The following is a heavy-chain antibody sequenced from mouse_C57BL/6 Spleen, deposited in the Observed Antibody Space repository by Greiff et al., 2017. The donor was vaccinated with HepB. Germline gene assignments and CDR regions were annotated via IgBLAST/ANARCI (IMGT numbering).Heavy chain of an antibody. CDR3: ARGAYPAWFAY. V-gene: IGHV5-17*01. D-gene: IGHD2-10*01. J-gene: IGHJ3*01. Sequence: EVQLVESGGGLVKPGGSLKLSCAASGFTFSDYGMHWVRQAPEKGLEWVAYISSGSSTIYYADTVKGRFTISRDNAKNTLFLQMTSLRSEDTAMYYCARGAYPAWFAYWGQVTLVTVSA. CDR1: GFTFSDYG. CDR2: ISSGSSTI.